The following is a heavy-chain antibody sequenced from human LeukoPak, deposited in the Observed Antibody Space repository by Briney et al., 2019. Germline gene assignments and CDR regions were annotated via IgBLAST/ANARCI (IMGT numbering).Heavy chain of an antibody. CDR3: ARHGSAGVDY. D-gene: IGHD6-19*01. CDR2: IYTSGTT. CDR1: GNSVSSGPYF. J-gene: IGHJ4*02. V-gene: IGHV4-61*02. Sequence: SQTLSLTCTVSGNSVSSGPYFWSWVRQPAGKGLEWIGRIYTSGTTYYNPSLESRLTISADTSKNQFSLKLSSVTAADTAVYYCARHGSAGVDYWGQGTLVTVSS.